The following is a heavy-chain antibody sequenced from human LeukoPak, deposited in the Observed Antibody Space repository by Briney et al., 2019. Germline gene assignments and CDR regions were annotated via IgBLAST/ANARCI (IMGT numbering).Heavy chain of an antibody. D-gene: IGHD6-19*01. CDR1: GGSISSGDYY. Sequence: SETLSLTCTVSGGSISSGDYYWSWIRQPPGKGLEWIGYIYYSGSTYYNPSLKSRVTISVDTSKNQFSLKLSSVTAADTAVYYCARGGPHSAVADYWGQGTLVTVSS. V-gene: IGHV4-30-4*02. CDR3: ARGGPHSAVADY. CDR2: IYYSGST. J-gene: IGHJ4*02.